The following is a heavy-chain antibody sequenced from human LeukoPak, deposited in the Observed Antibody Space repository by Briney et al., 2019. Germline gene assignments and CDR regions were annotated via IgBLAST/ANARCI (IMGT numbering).Heavy chain of an antibody. CDR1: GASFSSGNW. Sequence: SGTLSLTCAVSGASFSSGNWWSWVRQPPGKGLEWIGEIYHSGSNNYNPALKSRVTISVDKSKNQFSLKLSSVTAADTAVYYCVREGTSGWSLGYWGQGTLVTVSS. J-gene: IGHJ4*02. V-gene: IGHV4-4*02. D-gene: IGHD6-19*01. CDR3: VREGTSGWSLGY. CDR2: IYHSGSN.